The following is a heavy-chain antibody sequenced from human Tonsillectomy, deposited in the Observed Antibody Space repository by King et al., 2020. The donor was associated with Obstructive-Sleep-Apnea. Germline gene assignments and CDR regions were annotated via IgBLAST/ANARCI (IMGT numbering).Heavy chain of an antibody. CDR1: GGSITSRGYS. V-gene: IGHV4-30-4*07. CDR3: ARDPGHYFDY. CDR2: IHHTGQT. Sequence: QLQESGPGLVKPSQTLSLTCVVSGGSITSRGYSWGWIRQPSGKGLEWIGNIHHTGQTFYNPSLESRVTMSLDRSRNQFALRMTSMTAADTAVYYCARDPGHYFDYWGQGNPVIVSS. J-gene: IGHJ4*02. D-gene: IGHD3-10*01.